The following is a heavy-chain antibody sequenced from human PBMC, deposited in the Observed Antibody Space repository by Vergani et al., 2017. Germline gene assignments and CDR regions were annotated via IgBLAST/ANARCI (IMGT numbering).Heavy chain of an antibody. J-gene: IGHJ4*02. Sequence: EVQLVESGGGLVQPGGSLRLSCAASGFTFSSYEMNWVRQAPGKGLAWVSYISSSGSTIYYADSVKGRFTISRDNAKNSLYLQMNGLRAGDTAVYYCARRDSSSPALDYWGQGTLVTVSS. D-gene: IGHD6-6*01. V-gene: IGHV3-48*03. CDR3: ARRDSSSPALDY. CDR1: GFTFSSYE. CDR2: ISSSGSTI.